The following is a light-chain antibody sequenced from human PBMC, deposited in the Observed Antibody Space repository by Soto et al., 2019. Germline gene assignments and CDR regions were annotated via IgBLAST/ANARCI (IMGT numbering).Light chain of an antibody. CDR3: QQSYSTPPWT. CDR2: AAS. V-gene: IGKV1-39*01. J-gene: IGKJ1*01. CDR1: QSISSY. Sequence: DIQMTQSPSSLSASVGDRVTITCRASQSISSYLNWYQQKPGKAPKLLIYAASNLQSGVPSRFSGSGSGTDFTLTISSLQPEDFATYFCQQSYSTPPWTFGQGTKV.